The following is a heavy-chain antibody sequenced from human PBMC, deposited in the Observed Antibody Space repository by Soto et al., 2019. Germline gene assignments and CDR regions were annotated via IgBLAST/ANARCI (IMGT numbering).Heavy chain of an antibody. D-gene: IGHD5-12*01. Sequence: QVQLVESGGGVVQPGRSLRLSCAASGLTFSRHAVHWVRQAPGQGLEWVTVISHDGTNKYYADSVKGRFTISRDNSKNTVDLQIDSLRAEDTAVYYCARDRREWLQFRDAFDIWGQGTMVTVSA. CDR3: ARDRREWLQFRDAFDI. CDR2: ISHDGTNK. J-gene: IGHJ3*02. CDR1: GLTFSRHA. V-gene: IGHV3-30*04.